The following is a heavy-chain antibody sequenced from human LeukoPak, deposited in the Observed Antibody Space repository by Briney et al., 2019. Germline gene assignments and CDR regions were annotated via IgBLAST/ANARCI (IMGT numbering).Heavy chain of an antibody. Sequence: SETLSLTCTVSGGSISSSSYYWGWIRQPPGKGLEWIGSIYYSGSTYYNPSLKSRVTISVDTSKNQFSLKLSSVTAADTVVYYCAREGIYCSSTSCYEDYFDYWGQGTLVTVSS. CDR2: IYYSGST. D-gene: IGHD2-2*01. CDR1: GGSISSSSYY. CDR3: AREGIYCSSTSCYEDYFDY. J-gene: IGHJ4*02. V-gene: IGHV4-39*07.